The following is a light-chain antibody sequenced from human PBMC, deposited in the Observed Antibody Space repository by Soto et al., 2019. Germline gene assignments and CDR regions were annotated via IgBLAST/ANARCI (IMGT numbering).Light chain of an antibody. V-gene: IGKV3-15*01. Sequence: EIVMAQSPATLSVSPGERATLSCRASQSVSSNLAWYQQKPDQAPRLLIYGAFTRATGIPARFSGSGSGTEFTLTISSLQSEDFAVYYCHQYNNWPRTFGQGTKVEIK. J-gene: IGKJ2*01. CDR3: HQYNNWPRT. CDR1: QSVSSN. CDR2: GAF.